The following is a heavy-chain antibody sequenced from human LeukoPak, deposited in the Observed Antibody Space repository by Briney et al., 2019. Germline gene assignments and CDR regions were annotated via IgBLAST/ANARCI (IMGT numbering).Heavy chain of an antibody. CDR1: GFTFSSYG. CDR2: IRYDGSNK. CDR3: AKGRYSSGPCCFDY. J-gene: IGHJ4*02. D-gene: IGHD6-19*01. V-gene: IGHV3-30*02. Sequence: GRSLRLSCAASGFTFSSYGMHWVRQAPGKGLEWVAFIRYDGSNKYYADSVKGRFTISRDNSKNTLYLQMNSLRAEDTAVYYCAKGRYSSGPCCFDYWGQGTLVTVSS.